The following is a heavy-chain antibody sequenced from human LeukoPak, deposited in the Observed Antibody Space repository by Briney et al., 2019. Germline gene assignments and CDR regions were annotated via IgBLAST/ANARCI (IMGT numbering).Heavy chain of an antibody. Sequence: SETLSLTXTVSGGSISGGSYYWSWIRQPPGQGLQWVGYIYYSGSTKYNLSLKSRVTISVDTSKNQLSLKLSSVTAADTAVYYCARGEYGLFDYWGQGTLVTVSS. CDR1: GGSISGGSYY. J-gene: IGHJ4*02. CDR2: IYYSGST. V-gene: IGHV4-61*01. D-gene: IGHD2/OR15-2a*01. CDR3: ARGEYGLFDY.